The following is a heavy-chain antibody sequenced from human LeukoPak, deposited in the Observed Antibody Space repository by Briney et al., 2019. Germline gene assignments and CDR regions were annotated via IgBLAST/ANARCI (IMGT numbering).Heavy chain of an antibody. CDR1: GGSISSYY. Sequence: PSETLSLTCTVSGGSISSYYWSWIRQPAGKGLEWIGRIYTSGSTNYNPSLRTRVTMSVDTSKNQFSLKLSSVTAADTAVYYCARDTPVRAYGKDVWGQGTTVTVSS. V-gene: IGHV4-4*07. D-gene: IGHD3-10*01. CDR2: IYTSGST. CDR3: ARDTPVRAYGKDV. J-gene: IGHJ6*02.